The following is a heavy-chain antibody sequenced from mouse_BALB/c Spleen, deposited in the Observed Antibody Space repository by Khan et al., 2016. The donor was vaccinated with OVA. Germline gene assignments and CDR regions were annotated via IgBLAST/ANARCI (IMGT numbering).Heavy chain of an antibody. CDR2: ISGGSTII. CDR3: ARRAYYGTSYVNVDY. V-gene: IGHV5-17*02. CDR1: GFTFTSFG. Sequence: EVELVESGGGLVQPGGSRKLSCAASGFTFTSFGLHWVRQTPEKVLEWVAYISGGSTIIYYADTVKGRFTIFRDNPNNTLCLQMTRLRSEETAMYYCARRAYYGTSYVNVDYWGEGTTLTVSS. D-gene: IGHD1-1*01. J-gene: IGHJ2*01.